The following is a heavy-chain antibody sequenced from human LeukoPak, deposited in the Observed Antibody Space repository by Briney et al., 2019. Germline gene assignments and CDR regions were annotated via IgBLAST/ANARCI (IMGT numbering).Heavy chain of an antibody. Sequence: GASVKVSCKASGYTFTSYDINWVRQATGQGLGWMGWMNPNSGNTGYAQKFQGRVTMTRNTSISTAYMELSSLRSEDTAVYYCARGIVAGLRYYYYGMDVWGQGTTVTVSS. D-gene: IGHD5-12*01. J-gene: IGHJ6*02. CDR2: MNPNSGNT. CDR1: GYTFTSYD. CDR3: ARGIVAGLRYYYYGMDV. V-gene: IGHV1-8*01.